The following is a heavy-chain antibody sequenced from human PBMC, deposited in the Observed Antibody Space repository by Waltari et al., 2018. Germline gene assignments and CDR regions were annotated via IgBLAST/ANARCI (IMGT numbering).Heavy chain of an antibody. CDR2: IYPGATDT. CDR1: GYSFTSYW. Sequence: EVQLVQSGAEVKKPGESLKISCKGSGYSFTSYWIGWVRQLPGKGLEWVGIIYPGATDTRYSPSFQGQVTISADKSISTAYLQWSSLKASDTAMYYCARRETVDTAMVTSWFDPWGQGTLVTVSS. J-gene: IGHJ5*02. D-gene: IGHD5-18*01. CDR3: ARRETVDTAMVTSWFDP. V-gene: IGHV5-51*01.